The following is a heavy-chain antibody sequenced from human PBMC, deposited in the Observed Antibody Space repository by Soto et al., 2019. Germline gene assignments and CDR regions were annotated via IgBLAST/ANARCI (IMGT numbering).Heavy chain of an antibody. Sequence: SESLSRTSNNSGSPISISHYHWSWRPHPPGQGLEWIGYIYYSGSTYYNPSLKRRVTISVDTSKNQSSLKLSSVTAADTAVYYCARDSNRYFYDSSGYYYSDWGQGTLVTVS. J-gene: IGHJ4*02. V-gene: IGHV4-30-4*02. CDR1: GSPISISHYH. CDR3: ARDSNRYFYDSSGYYYSD. D-gene: IGHD3-22*01. CDR2: IYYSGST.